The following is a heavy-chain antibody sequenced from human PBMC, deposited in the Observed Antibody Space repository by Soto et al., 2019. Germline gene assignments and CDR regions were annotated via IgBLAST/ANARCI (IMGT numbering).Heavy chain of an antibody. J-gene: IGHJ4*02. Sequence: GGSLRLSCAASGFTFSSYGMHWVRQAPGKGLEWVAVIWYDGSNKYYADSVKGRFTISRDNSKNTLYLQMNSLRAEDTAVYYCARATVADYGDYWGDYWGQGTLVTVSS. D-gene: IGHD4-17*01. V-gene: IGHV3-33*01. CDR3: ARATVADYGDYWGDY. CDR1: GFTFSSYG. CDR2: IWYDGSNK.